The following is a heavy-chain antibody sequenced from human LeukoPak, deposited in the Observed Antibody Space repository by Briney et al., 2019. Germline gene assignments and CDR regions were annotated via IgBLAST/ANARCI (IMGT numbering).Heavy chain of an antibody. CDR3: ASSGRYYFSGMDV. J-gene: IGHJ6*02. CDR1: GLTLSSYW. D-gene: IGHD3-10*01. Sequence: GGSLRLSCAASGLTLSSYWMRWVRQAPGKGLERVASINQDGSEKYYVGSVKGRFTISRDNAKNSLFLQMHSLRAEDTAMYYCASSGRYYFSGMDVWGHGTTVTVSS. CDR2: INQDGSEK. V-gene: IGHV3-7*03.